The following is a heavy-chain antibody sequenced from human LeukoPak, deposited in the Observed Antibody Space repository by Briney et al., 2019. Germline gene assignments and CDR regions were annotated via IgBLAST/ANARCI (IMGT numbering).Heavy chain of an antibody. V-gene: IGHV3-30*04. CDR3: AREGRVRWFDY. CDR1: GFPFSSYA. J-gene: IGHJ4*02. Sequence: PGRSLRPSCAASGFPFSSYAMHGVPQAPGRGLGGVAVISYVGRNKYSAPSVKARFTISRDNSKNTLYLQMNSLRAEDTAVYYCAREGRVRWFDYWGQGTLVTVSS. CDR2: ISYVGRNK. D-gene: IGHD4-23*01.